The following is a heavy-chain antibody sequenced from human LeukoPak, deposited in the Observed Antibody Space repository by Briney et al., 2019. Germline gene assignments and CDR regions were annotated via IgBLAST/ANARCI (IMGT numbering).Heavy chain of an antibody. D-gene: IGHD3-10*01. CDR1: GYTLTELS. CDR3: ATDHYYESGNFYHWFDP. V-gene: IGHV1-24*01. Sequence: GASVKVSCKVSGYTLTELSMHWVRQAPGKGLEWMGGFDPADGETIYAQKFQGRVTMTEDTSTDTAYMELGSLKSEDTAVYYCATDHYYESGNFYHWFDPWGQGTLVTVSS. CDR2: FDPADGET. J-gene: IGHJ5*02.